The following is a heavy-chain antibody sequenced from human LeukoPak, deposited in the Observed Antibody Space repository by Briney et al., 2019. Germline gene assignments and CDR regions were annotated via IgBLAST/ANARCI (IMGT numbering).Heavy chain of an antibody. D-gene: IGHD3-10*01. CDR3: ARDRRFGELST. Sequence: GGSLRLSCAASGFTFSSYWMSWVRQAPGKGLEWVANIKQDGSEKYYVDSVKGRFTISRDNAKNSLYLQMNSLRAEDAAVYYCARDRRFGELSTWGQGTLVTVSS. V-gene: IGHV3-7*01. J-gene: IGHJ4*02. CDR2: IKQDGSEK. CDR1: GFTFSSYW.